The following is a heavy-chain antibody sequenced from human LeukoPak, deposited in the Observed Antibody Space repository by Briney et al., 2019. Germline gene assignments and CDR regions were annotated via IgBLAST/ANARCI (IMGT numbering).Heavy chain of an antibody. CDR3: AKGYHSSGWYIPFDY. CDR1: GFTFSSYA. D-gene: IGHD6-19*01. CDR2: ISGSGGST. V-gene: IGHV3-23*01. J-gene: IGHJ4*02. Sequence: GGSLRLSRAASGFTFSSYAMSWVRQAPGKGLEWVSAISGSGGSTYYADSVKGRFTISRDNSKNTLYLQMNSLRAEDTAVYYCAKGYHSSGWYIPFDYWGQGTLVTVSS.